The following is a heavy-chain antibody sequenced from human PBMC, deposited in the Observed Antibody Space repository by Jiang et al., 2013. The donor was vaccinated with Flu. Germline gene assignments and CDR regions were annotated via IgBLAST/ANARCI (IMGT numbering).Heavy chain of an antibody. CDR2: IQTSGGAT. Sequence: KTSGYSSPTTICTGCDRPLDKALSGWEVIQTSGGATTYAHKFQGRVTMTSDTSTTTVFMELSSLRSEDTAVYYCARDRPVESRGYSYYFDYWGQGTLVTVSS. D-gene: IGHD3-22*01. V-gene: IGHV1-46*03. J-gene: IGHJ4*02. CDR1: GYSSPTT. CDR3: ARDRPVESRGYSYYFDY.